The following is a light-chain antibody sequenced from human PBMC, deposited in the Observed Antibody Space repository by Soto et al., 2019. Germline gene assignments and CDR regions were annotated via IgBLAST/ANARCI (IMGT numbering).Light chain of an antibody. Sequence: ILLTQSPGTLALSPGETATLSCRASQTVSSTYLAWYQHKPGRAPRLLIDGASSRAAGIPDRLSGSGSGTDFTLTISRLEPEDLAVYYCQQYDYLVTFGQGTKVDIK. CDR2: GAS. CDR1: QTVSSTY. V-gene: IGKV3-20*01. J-gene: IGKJ1*01. CDR3: QQYDYLVT.